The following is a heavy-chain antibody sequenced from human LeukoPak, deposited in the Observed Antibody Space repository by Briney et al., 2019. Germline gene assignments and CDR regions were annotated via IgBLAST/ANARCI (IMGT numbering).Heavy chain of an antibody. CDR1: GFSFNDYG. V-gene: IGHV3-21*01. D-gene: IGHD3-10*01. J-gene: IGHJ6*03. Sequence: SGGSLRLSCAASGFSFNDYGMSWVRQAPGKGLEWVSSITSGSTFIYYAVSVRGRFTISRDNAKNSLYLQMNSLRAEDTAVYYCARMGSGRFYYYMDVWGKGTTVTVSS. CDR3: ARMGSGRFYYYMDV. CDR2: ITSGSTFI.